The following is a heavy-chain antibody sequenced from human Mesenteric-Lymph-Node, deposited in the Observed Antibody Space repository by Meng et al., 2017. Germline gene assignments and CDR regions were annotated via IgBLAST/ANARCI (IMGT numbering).Heavy chain of an antibody. Sequence: GESRKTSCAAPGFTFSSYAMHWVRQAPGKGLGWVAVISYDGSNKYYADSVKGRFTISRDNSKNTLYLQMNSLRAEDTAVYYCAKDKKGYSSGWPSAYWGQGTLVTVSS. D-gene: IGHD6-19*01. CDR1: GFTFSSYA. J-gene: IGHJ4*02. CDR3: AKDKKGYSSGWPSAY. V-gene: IGHV3-30*04. CDR2: ISYDGSNK.